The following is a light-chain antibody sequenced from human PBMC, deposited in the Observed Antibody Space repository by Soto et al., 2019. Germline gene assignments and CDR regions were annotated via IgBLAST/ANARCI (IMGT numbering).Light chain of an antibody. CDR3: QQYNPPWT. Sequence: EIVLTQSPATLPVSPGQRATLSCRASQDVSGHLAWFQQKPGQAPRLLIYDTSTRATGIPVRFSGSGSGTDFTLTISSLQSEDFAVYFCQQYNPPWTFGQGTKVEIK. CDR1: QDVSGH. J-gene: IGKJ1*01. V-gene: IGKV3-15*01. CDR2: DTS.